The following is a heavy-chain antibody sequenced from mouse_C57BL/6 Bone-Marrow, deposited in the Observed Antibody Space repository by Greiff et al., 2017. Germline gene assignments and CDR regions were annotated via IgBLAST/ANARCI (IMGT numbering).Heavy chain of an antibody. CDR2: IDPSDSYT. D-gene: IGHD1-1*01. J-gene: IGHJ2*01. V-gene: IGHV1-69*01. CDR3: ARDGYGSSYAVFDY. CDR1: GYTFTSYW. Sequence: QVQLQQPGAELVMPGASVKLSCKASGYTFTSYWMHWVKQRPGPGLEWIGEIDPSDSYTNYNQKFKGKSTLTVDKSSSTAYMQLSSLTSEDSAVYYCARDGYGSSYAVFDYWGQGTTLTVSS.